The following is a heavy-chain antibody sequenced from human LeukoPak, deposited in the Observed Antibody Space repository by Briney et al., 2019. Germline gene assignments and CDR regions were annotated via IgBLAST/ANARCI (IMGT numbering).Heavy chain of an antibody. CDR1: RWSFSGYY. V-gene: IGHV4-34*01. CDR2: INHSGST. Sequence: SETLPLTLPCYRWSFSGYYWSWIRQPPGKGLEWIGEINHSGSTNYNPSLKSRVTISVDTSKNQFSLKLSSVTAADTAVYYCARARRSPPTGRYMDVWGNGTTVTVSS. J-gene: IGHJ6*03. D-gene: IGHD4-17*01. CDR3: ARARRSPPTGRYMDV.